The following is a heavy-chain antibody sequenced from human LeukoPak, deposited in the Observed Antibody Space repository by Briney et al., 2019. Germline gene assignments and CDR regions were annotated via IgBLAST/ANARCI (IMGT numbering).Heavy chain of an antibody. CDR2: ISGSGGST. J-gene: IGHJ3*02. Sequence: QTGGSLRLSCAASGFTFSSYGMHWVRQAPGKGLEWVSAISGSGGSTYYADSVTGRFTISRDNSKNTLYLQMNSLRAEDTAVYYCANPRYCTSTICYNVDDAFDIWGQGTMVTVSS. CDR1: GFTFSSYG. V-gene: IGHV3-23*01. D-gene: IGHD2-2*01. CDR3: ANPRYCTSTICYNVDDAFDI.